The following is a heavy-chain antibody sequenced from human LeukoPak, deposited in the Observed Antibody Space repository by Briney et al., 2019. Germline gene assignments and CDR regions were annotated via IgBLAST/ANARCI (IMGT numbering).Heavy chain of an antibody. CDR3: AVWLAHGELYY. V-gene: IGHV3-21*01. Sequence: GGSLRLSCAASGFTFSSYSMNWVRQAPGKGLEWVSSISSSSSYIYYADSVKGRFTISRDNAKNSLYLQMNSLRAEDTAAYYCAVWLAHGELYYWGQGTLVTVSS. J-gene: IGHJ4*02. CDR2: ISSSSSYI. D-gene: IGHD3-10*01. CDR1: GFTFSSYS.